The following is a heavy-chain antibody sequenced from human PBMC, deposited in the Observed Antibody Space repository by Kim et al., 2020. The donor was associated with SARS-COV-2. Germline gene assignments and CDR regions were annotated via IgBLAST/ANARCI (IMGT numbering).Heavy chain of an antibody. J-gene: IGHJ4*02. D-gene: IGHD3-22*01. Sequence: QKFQGRVTITRTTAASTAYMELSSLRSEDTAVYYCARTQYYYDSSGPMGYWGQGTLVTVSS. V-gene: IGHV1-3*01. CDR3: ARTQYYYDSSGPMGY.